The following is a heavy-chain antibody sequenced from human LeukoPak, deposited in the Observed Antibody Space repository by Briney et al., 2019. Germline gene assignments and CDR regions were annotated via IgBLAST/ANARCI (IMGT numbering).Heavy chain of an antibody. Sequence: ASVKVSCKASGGTFSSYAISWVRQAPGQGLEWMGRIIPILGIANYAQKLQGRVTITADKSTSTAYMELSSLRSEDTAVYYCALYGSCSGGSCHGVFDYWGQGTLVTVSS. CDR1: GGTFSSYA. CDR3: ALYGSCSGGSCHGVFDY. D-gene: IGHD2-15*01. J-gene: IGHJ4*02. CDR2: IIPILGIA. V-gene: IGHV1-69*04.